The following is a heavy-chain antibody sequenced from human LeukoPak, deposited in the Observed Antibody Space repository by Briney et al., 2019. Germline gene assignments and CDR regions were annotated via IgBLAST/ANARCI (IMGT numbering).Heavy chain of an antibody. CDR1: GGSINSYY. D-gene: IGHD4-11*01. J-gene: IGHJ4*02. V-gene: IGHV4-4*07. CDR3: ARGFGAVTTLDY. Sequence: SETLSLTCNVSGGSINSYYWSWIRQPAGKGLEWIGRMYTSGSTNYNPSLKSRVTMSVDTSKNQFSLKLSSVTAADSAVYYCARGFGAVTTLDYWGQGTLVTVSS. CDR2: MYTSGST.